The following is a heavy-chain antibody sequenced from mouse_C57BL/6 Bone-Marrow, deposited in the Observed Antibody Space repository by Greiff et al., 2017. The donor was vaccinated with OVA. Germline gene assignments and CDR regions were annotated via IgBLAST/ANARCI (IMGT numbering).Heavy chain of an antibody. V-gene: IGHV7-3*01. CDR2: IRNKANGYTT. Sequence: EVQRVESGGGLVQPGGSLSLSCAASGFTFTDYYMSWVRQPPGKALEWLGFIRNKANGYTTEYSASVKGRFTISRDNSQSILYLQMNALRAEDSATYYCASLYDYDAWFAYWGQGTLVTVSA. CDR1: GFTFTDYY. J-gene: IGHJ3*01. CDR3: ASLYDYDAWFAY. D-gene: IGHD2-4*01.